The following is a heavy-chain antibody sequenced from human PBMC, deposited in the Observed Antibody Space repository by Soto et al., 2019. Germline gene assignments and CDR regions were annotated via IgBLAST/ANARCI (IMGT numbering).Heavy chain of an antibody. J-gene: IGHJ6*03. V-gene: IGHV1-8*01. CDR3: ARLSEESSSSNYYYFYMDV. CDR2: MNPQTGNT. Sequence: QVQLVQSGSEGKEPGASMKISCQASGYTFTRYDITWVRQATGQGLEWMGWMNPQTGNTAYAEKFQGRVTMTRSTSINTAYMELSGLRSEDTAVYYCARLSEESSSSNYYYFYMDVWGIGSTVTVSS. CDR1: GYTFTRYD. D-gene: IGHD6-6*01.